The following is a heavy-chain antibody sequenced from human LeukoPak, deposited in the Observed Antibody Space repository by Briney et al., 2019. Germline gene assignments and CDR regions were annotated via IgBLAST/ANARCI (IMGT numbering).Heavy chain of an antibody. CDR1: GYTFTSYY. CDR3: ARDCSSTSCRRDY. CDR2: INPSGGST. D-gene: IGHD2-2*01. V-gene: IGHV1-46*01. J-gene: IGHJ4*02. Sequence: GASVKVSCKASGYTFTSYYIHWVRQAPGQRLEWMGIINPSGGSTSYVQKIQGRVTMTRDTSTSTVYMEMSSLRSEDTAVYYCARDCSSTSCRRDYWGQGTLVTVSS.